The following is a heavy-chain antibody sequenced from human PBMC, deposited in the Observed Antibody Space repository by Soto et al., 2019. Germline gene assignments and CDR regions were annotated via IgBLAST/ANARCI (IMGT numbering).Heavy chain of an antibody. D-gene: IGHD6-19*01. J-gene: IGHJ6*02. V-gene: IGHV1-2*04. CDR2: INPNSGGT. CDR1: GYTFTGYY. Sequence: QVQLVQSGAEVKKPGASVKVSCKASGYTFTGYYMHWVRQAPGQGLEWMGWINPNSGGTNYAQKFQGWVTMTRDTSISTAYMELSRLRSDDTAMYYYARKETREDISGWYEVWYYYYGMDVWGQGTTVTVSS. CDR3: ARKETREDISGWYEVWYYYYGMDV.